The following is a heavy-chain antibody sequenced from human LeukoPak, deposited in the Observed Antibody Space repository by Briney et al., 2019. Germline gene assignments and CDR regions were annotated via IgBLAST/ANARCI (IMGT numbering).Heavy chain of an antibody. CDR2: IYHSGST. CDR3: ARDPTSAARPFYYYYYMDV. D-gene: IGHD6-6*01. Sequence: SETLSLTCTVSGYSISSGYYWGSIRQPPGKGLEWIGSIYHSGSTYYNPSLKSRVTISVDTSKNQFSLKLSSVTAADTAVYYCARDPTSAARPFYYYYYMDVWGKGTTVTVSS. J-gene: IGHJ6*03. CDR1: GYSISSGYY. V-gene: IGHV4-38-2*02.